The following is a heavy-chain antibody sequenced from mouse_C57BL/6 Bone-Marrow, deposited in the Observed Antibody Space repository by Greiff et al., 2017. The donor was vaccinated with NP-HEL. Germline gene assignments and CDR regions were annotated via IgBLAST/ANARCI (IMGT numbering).Heavy chain of an antibody. J-gene: IGHJ4*01. CDR1: GYTFTSYG. CDR3: ARRGTVGGAMDY. CDR2: IYPRSGNT. V-gene: IGHV1-81*01. D-gene: IGHD3-3*01. Sequence: QVHVKQSGAELARPGASVKLSCKASGYTFTSYGISWVKQRPGQGLEWIGEIYPRSGNTYYNEKFKGKATLSADKSSSTAYMELRSLTSEDSAVYDCARRGTVGGAMDYGGQGTSVTVSS.